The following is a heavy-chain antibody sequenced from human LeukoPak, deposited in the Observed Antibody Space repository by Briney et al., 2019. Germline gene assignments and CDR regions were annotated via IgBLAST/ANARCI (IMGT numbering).Heavy chain of an antibody. CDR2: IKSKTDGGTS. CDR1: GLTFINAW. CDR3: ATDPGEWEPI. J-gene: IGHJ3*02. Sequence: GGSLRLSCATSGLTFINAWMSWFRQAPGKGLEWVGRIKSKTDGGTSDYAAPVQGRFTISRDDSKSTLYLQMNSLKIEDTAVYYCATDPGEWEPIWGQGTMVTVSS. D-gene: IGHD1-26*01. V-gene: IGHV3-15*01.